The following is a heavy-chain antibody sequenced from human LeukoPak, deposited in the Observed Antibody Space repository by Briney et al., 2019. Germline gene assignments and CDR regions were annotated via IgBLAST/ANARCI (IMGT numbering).Heavy chain of an antibody. V-gene: IGHV3-66*01. CDR3: ARDRVPKDYRGRGYYYYYGMDV. CDR2: LYSGGST. D-gene: IGHD2-2*01. Sequence: PGGSLRLSCAASGFTFSSYAMSWVRQAPWKGLEWVSVLYSGGSTYYADSVKGRFTISRDNSKNTLYLQMNSLRAEDTAVYYCARDRVPKDYRGRGYYYYYGMDVWGQGTTVTVSS. CDR1: GFTFSSYA. J-gene: IGHJ6*02.